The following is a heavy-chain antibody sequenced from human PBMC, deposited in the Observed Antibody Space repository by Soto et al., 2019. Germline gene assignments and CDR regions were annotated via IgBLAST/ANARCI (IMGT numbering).Heavy chain of an antibody. D-gene: IGHD3-3*01. CDR2: IIPIFGTA. V-gene: IGHV1-69*01. CDR3: ARADTSFGVVISSGWFDP. CDR1: GGTFSSYA. Sequence: QVQLVQSGAEVKKPGSSVKVSCKASGGTFSSYAISWVRQAPGQGLEWMGGIIPIFGTANYAQKFQGRVTTTADESTSTAHMELSSLRSEDTAVYYCARADTSFGVVISSGWFDPWGQGTLVTVSS. J-gene: IGHJ5*02.